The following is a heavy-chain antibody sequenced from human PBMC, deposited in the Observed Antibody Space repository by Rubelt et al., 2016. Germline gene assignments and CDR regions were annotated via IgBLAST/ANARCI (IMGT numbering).Heavy chain of an antibody. CDR3: ARGGCSSTSCHPFDP. J-gene: IGHJ5*02. D-gene: IGHD2-2*01. CDR2: INHSGST. CDR1: GGSFSGYY. V-gene: IGHV4-34*01. Sequence: QVQLQQWGAGLLKPSETLSLTCAVYGGSFSGYYWSWIRQPPGKGLEWIGEINHSGSTNYTPSLKSWFSISVDTSKNQFSLKLSSVTAGDTAVYYCARGGCSSTSCHPFDPWGQGTLVTVSS.